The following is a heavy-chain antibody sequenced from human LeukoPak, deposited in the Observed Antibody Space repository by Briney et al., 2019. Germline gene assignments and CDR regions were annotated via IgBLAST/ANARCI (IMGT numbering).Heavy chain of an antibody. Sequence: PGGSLRLSCEAAGFSFRDYPMGWVRRASGKRLEWVSGISAGADVIFYADPVKGRFTISRDNSKNTLYLQMNSLRAEDSAEYYCAKSLLTTATGTGRAFEIWGPGMKVIVSS. D-gene: IGHD1-1*01. CDR2: ISAGADVI. V-gene: IGHV3-23*01. CDR1: GFSFRDYP. J-gene: IGHJ3*02. CDR3: AKSLLTTATGTGRAFEI.